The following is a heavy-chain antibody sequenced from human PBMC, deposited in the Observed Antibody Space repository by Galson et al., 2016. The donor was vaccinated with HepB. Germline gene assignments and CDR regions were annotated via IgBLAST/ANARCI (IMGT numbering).Heavy chain of an antibody. D-gene: IGHD1-26*01. Sequence: ATLSLTCAVSGGSVSSHNWWSWVRQPPGKGLEWIGEVFHSGRTNYNPSLKSRVTISVDTSKNQFTLKMSSVTAADSAVYYCARTEFGEVGTTTSMVGYWGQGTLVTVSS. V-gene: IGHV4-4*02. CDR3: ARTEFGEVGTTTSMVGY. CDR1: GGSVSSHNW. CDR2: VFHSGRT. J-gene: IGHJ4*02.